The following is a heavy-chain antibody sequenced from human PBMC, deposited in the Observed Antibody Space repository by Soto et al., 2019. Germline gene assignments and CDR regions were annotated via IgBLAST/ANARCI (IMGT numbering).Heavy chain of an antibody. J-gene: IGHJ2*01. Sequence: QVQLVQSGAEVKKPGSSVKVSCKASGGTFSNYAISWVRQAPGQGLEWMGGINPLFGTANYEQKFQGRVTLTADESMSTAYMERSRLRSEDTAVYYCAQTLGSAVAGPGRFDLWGRGTLVTVSS. D-gene: IGHD6-19*01. CDR3: AQTLGSAVAGPGRFDL. CDR1: GGTFSNYA. V-gene: IGHV1-69*12. CDR2: INPLFGTA.